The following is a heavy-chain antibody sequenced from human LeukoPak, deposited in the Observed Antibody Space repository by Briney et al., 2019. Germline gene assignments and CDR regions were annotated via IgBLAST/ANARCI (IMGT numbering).Heavy chain of an antibody. CDR1: GYSFSDFY. CDR3: ARKINSGYVDDWFFDL. V-gene: IGHV1-2*02. D-gene: IGHD5-12*01. J-gene: IGHJ2*01. Sequence: ASVKVSCTASGYSFSDFYIHWLRQAPGQGLEWLGWINPNSGGTNFAQYFQGRVTMTRDTSTSTVYMELSSLRSDDTAVYYCARKINSGYVDDWFFDLWGRGTLVTVSS. CDR2: INPNSGGT.